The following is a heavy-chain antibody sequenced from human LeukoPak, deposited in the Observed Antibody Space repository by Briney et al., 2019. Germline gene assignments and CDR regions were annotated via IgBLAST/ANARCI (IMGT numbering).Heavy chain of an antibody. Sequence: GGSLRLSCAASGFTFSRYAMHWVRQAPGKGLEWVAVISYDGSNKYYADSVKGRFTISRDNSKNTLYLQMNSLRAEDTAVYYCARDPAAAGKYYFDYWGQGTLVTVSS. V-gene: IGHV3-30*04. CDR1: GFTFSRYA. J-gene: IGHJ4*02. CDR3: ARDPAAAGKYYFDY. CDR2: ISYDGSNK. D-gene: IGHD6-13*01.